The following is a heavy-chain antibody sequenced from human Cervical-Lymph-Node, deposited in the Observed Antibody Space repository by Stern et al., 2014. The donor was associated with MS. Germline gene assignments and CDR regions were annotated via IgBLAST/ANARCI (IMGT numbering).Heavy chain of an antibody. CDR2: IYWDDEK. V-gene: IGHV2-5*02. CDR1: GLALRNSGVS. D-gene: IGHD4-17*01. Sequence: ESGPTLVKATQPLTLTCTFSGLALRNSGVSVAWIRQPPGKALEWLAVIYWDDEKRYSPSLKSRLSITKDASESQVVLTMTNMDPVDTATYYCTHSLHGDYYDAFDTWGQGTMVTVSS. J-gene: IGHJ3*02. CDR3: THSLHGDYYDAFDT.